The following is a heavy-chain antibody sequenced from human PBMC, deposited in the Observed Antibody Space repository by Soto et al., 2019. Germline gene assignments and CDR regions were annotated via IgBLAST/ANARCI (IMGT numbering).Heavy chain of an antibody. Sequence: SETLSLTCTVSGGSISSSSYYWGWIRQPPGKGLEWIGSIYYSGNTYYNPSPKSRVTISVDTAKNQFSLKLSSVTAADTAVYYCARQYYFGSGSYYNRLFDFWAQGTLVTVSS. CDR1: GGSISSSSYY. D-gene: IGHD3-10*01. CDR3: ARQYYFGSGSYYNRLFDF. V-gene: IGHV4-39*01. CDR2: IYYSGNT. J-gene: IGHJ4*02.